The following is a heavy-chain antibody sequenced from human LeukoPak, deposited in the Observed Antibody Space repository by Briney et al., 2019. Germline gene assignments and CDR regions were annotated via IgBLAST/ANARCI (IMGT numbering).Heavy chain of an antibody. Sequence: GGSLRLSCVASGFTFRNHWMSWVRQAPGEGPEWVANINQDGSEKYYVDSVKGRFTTSRDSAESSLYLQMSSLRAEDTAVYYCARLLSQQYSVWSGSYKTYYYYYMDVWGKGTTVTVSS. CDR1: GFTFRNHW. CDR3: ARLLSQQYSVWSGSYKTYYYYYMDV. V-gene: IGHV3-7*01. CDR2: INQDGSEK. J-gene: IGHJ6*03. D-gene: IGHD3-3*01.